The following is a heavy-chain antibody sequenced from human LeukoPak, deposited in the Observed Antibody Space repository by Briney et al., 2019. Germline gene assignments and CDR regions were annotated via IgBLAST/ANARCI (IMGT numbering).Heavy chain of an antibody. Sequence: ASVKVSCKASGYTFTSYYMHWVRQAPGQGLEWMGIINPSGGSTSYAQKFQGRVTMTRDMSTSTVYMELSSLRSEDTAVYYCAKDPAGLLLWFGDYFDYWGQGTLVTVSS. CDR2: INPSGGST. CDR3: AKDPAGLLLWFGDYFDY. J-gene: IGHJ4*02. V-gene: IGHV1-46*01. D-gene: IGHD3-10*01. CDR1: GYTFTSYY.